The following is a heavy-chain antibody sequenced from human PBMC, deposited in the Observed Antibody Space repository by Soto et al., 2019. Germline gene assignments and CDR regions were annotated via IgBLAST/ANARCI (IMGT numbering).Heavy chain of an antibody. D-gene: IGHD2-15*01. CDR1: GFTFSSYA. J-gene: IGHJ4*01. V-gene: IGHV3-23*01. Sequence: GGSLRLSCAASGFTFSSYAMNWVRQAPGKGLEWLSVISGNAISTYYADSVKGRFSTSRDNSKNTLYLEMNSLRADDTAVYYCAKDQWRLCSGGTCYDRAFDYWGHGTLVTVSS. CDR2: ISGNAIST. CDR3: AKDQWRLCSGGTCYDRAFDY.